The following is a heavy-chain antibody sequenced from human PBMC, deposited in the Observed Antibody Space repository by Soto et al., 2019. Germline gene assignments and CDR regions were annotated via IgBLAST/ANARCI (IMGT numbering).Heavy chain of an antibody. Sequence: QVQLVQSGAEVKKPGASVKVSCKVSGYTLTELSMHWVRQAPGKGLEWMGGFDPEDGETIYAKKFQGRVTMTEDTSTDTAYMELSSLRSEDTAVYYCATALAAAGTKVYYYYYGMDVWGQGTTVTVSS. CDR2: FDPEDGET. J-gene: IGHJ6*02. CDR1: GYTLTELS. V-gene: IGHV1-24*01. CDR3: ATALAAAGTKVYYYYYGMDV. D-gene: IGHD6-13*01.